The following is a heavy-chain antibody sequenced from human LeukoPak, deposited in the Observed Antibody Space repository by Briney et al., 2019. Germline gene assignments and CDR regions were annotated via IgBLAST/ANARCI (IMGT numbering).Heavy chain of an antibody. V-gene: IGHV3-66*01. J-gene: IGHJ4*02. Sequence: GGSLRLSCAASGFIVSSSYMSWVRQPPGKGLEWVSGIYTDGSTYYADSVQGRFTISRDNSKNTLYLQMNSLRADDTSVYYCVRGHYSHTLGGQGTLVTASS. D-gene: IGHD5-18*01. CDR3: VRGHYSHTL. CDR1: GFIVSSSY. CDR2: IYTDGST.